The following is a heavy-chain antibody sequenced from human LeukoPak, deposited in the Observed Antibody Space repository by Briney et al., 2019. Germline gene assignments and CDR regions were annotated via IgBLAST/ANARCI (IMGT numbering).Heavy chain of an antibody. CDR2: INHSGST. D-gene: IGHD3-9*01. V-gene: IGHV4-34*01. J-gene: IGHJ4*02. CDR3: ARRRIGSRIRYFDWLLYPHFDY. Sequence: SETLSLTCAVYGGSFSGYYWSWIRQPPGKGLEWIGEINHSGSTNYSPSLKSRVTISVDTSKSQFSLKLSSVTAADTAVYYCARRRIGSRIRYFDWLLYPHFDYWGQGTLVTVSS. CDR1: GGSFSGYY.